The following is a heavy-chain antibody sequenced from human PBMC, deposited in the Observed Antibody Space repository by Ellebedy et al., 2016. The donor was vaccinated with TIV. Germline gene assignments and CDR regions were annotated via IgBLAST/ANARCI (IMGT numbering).Heavy chain of an antibody. CDR1: GFAFSSYS. Sequence: GESLKISXAASGFAFSSYSMHWVRQAPGKGLEWVAVISYDGTKKYYEDSVEARFTISRDNSKNTLYLQMNSLRPKDTAMYYCAKDPRSYATSLDYWGQGTLVTVSS. J-gene: IGHJ4*02. D-gene: IGHD1-26*01. CDR3: AKDPRSYATSLDY. CDR2: ISYDGTKK. V-gene: IGHV3-30-3*01.